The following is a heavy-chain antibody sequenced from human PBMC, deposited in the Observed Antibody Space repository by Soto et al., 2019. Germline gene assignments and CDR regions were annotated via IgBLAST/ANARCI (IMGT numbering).Heavy chain of an antibody. CDR3: AKATATSGGAFEI. Sequence: PGGSLRLSCAVSGFICSSYDMSWVRQAPGKGLEWVSTIIVGGSTHYEDSVKGRFTISRDTSKNTVYLQMNSLTAGDTAFYYCAKATATSGGAFEIYGQGTMVTVSS. D-gene: IGHD1-1*01. CDR1: GFICSSYD. J-gene: IGHJ3*02. CDR2: IIVGGST. V-gene: IGHV3-23*01.